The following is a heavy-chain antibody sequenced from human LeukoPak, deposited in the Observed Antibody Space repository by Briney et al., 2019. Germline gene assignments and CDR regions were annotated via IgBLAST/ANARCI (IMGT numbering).Heavy chain of an antibody. D-gene: IGHD4/OR15-4a*01. J-gene: IGHJ6*02. CDR3: ARDTSVNYGAHAMDV. CDR2: ISGSGAYT. CDR1: GFTFYNYA. V-gene: IGHV3-23*01. Sequence: GGSLRLSCAASGFTFYNYAINWVRQAPGKGLEWVLGISGSGAYTYYADSVKGRFTISRDNSQNTLYLQLNSLRAEDTAIYYCARDTSVNYGAHAMDVWGQGATVTVSS.